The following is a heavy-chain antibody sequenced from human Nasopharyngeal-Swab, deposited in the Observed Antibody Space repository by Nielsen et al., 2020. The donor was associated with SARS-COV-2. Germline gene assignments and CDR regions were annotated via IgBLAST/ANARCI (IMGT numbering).Heavy chain of an antibody. CDR1: GFTFSSYS. CDR2: VSSSGSYI. J-gene: IGHJ3*02. D-gene: IGHD4/OR15-4a*01. Sequence: GGSLRLSCAASGFTFSSYSMNWVRQAPGKGLEWVSSVSSSGSYISYADSLKGRFTISRDNVKNTLYLQMNSLRAGDTAVYYCARSRTDYGGTWYDAFDIWGQGTLVTVSS. CDR3: ARSRTDYGGTWYDAFDI. V-gene: IGHV3-21*06.